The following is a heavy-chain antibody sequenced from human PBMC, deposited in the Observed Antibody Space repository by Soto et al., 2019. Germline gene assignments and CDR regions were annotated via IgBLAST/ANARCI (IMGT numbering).Heavy chain of an antibody. CDR3: ARVAIAARPIGFDY. V-gene: IGHV4-34*01. J-gene: IGHJ4*02. D-gene: IGHD6-6*01. CDR1: GGSFSGYY. CDR2: INHSGST. Sequence: SETLSLTCRVYGGSFSGYYWSWIRQPPGKGLEWIGEINHSGSTNYNPSLKSRVTISVDTSKNQFSLKLSSVTAADTAVYYCARVAIAARPIGFDYWGQGTLVTVSS.